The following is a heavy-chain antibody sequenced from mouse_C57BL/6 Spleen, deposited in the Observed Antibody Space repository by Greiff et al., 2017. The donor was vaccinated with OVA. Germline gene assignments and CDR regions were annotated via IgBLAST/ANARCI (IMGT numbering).Heavy chain of an antibody. J-gene: IGHJ2*01. CDR3: AAGGPFDY. Sequence: VQLQQSGPELVKPGASVKISCKASGYAFSSSWMNWVKQRPGKGLEWIGRIYPGDGDTNYNGKFKGKATLTADKSSSTAYMQLSSLTSEDSAVYFCAAGGPFDYWGKGTTLTVSS. V-gene: IGHV1-82*01. CDR2: IYPGDGDT. CDR1: GYAFSSSW. D-gene: IGHD4-1*01.